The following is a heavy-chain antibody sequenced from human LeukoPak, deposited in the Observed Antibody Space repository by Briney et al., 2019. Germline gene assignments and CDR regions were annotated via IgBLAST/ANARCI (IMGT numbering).Heavy chain of an antibody. J-gene: IGHJ5*02. V-gene: IGHV4-34*01. CDR3: ARGIRYYYDSSGYYPLNWFAP. Sequence: PSETLSLTCAVYGGSFSSYYWSWIRQPPGKGLEWIGEINHSGSTNYNPSLKRRITISVATSKNQFYLKLSSVPAAETAVYYCARGIRYYYDSSGYYPLNWFAPWGQGTLVTVSS. CDR2: INHSGST. D-gene: IGHD3-22*01. CDR1: GGSFSSYY.